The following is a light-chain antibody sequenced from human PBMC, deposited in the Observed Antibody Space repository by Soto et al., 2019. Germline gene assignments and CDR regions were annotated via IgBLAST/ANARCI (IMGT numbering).Light chain of an antibody. V-gene: IGKV3-20*01. CDR1: RSISSTY. J-gene: IGKJ2*01. CDR2: GAS. Sequence: EIVLTQSPGTLSLSPGERATLSCRASRSISSTYLAWYQQKPGQAPRLLIYGASSRATGIPDRFSGSRSGTDFTLIISRLEPKDFAVYYCQQYGSSPPYTFGQGNKLEIK. CDR3: QQYGSSPPYT.